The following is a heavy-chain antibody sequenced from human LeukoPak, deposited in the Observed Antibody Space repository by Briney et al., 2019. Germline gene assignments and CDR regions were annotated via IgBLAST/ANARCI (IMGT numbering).Heavy chain of an antibody. V-gene: IGHV1-8*01. D-gene: IGHD4-23*01. CDR3: ARDMVVTPAGGDY. Sequence: GASVRVSCKASGYTFTSYDINWVRQATGQGLEWMGWMNPNSGNTGYAQKFQGRVTMTRNTSISTAYMELSSLRSEDTAVYYCARDMVVTPAGGDYWGQGTLVTVSS. CDR1: GYTFTSYD. J-gene: IGHJ4*02. CDR2: MNPNSGNT.